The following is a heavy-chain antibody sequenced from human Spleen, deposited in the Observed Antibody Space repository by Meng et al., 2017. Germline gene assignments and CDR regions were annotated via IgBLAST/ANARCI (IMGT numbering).Heavy chain of an antibody. CDR3: ARVEVGITSGDY. V-gene: IGHV1-18*01. D-gene: IGHD1-26*01. J-gene: IGHJ4*02. CDR1: GYTFTMYS. CDR2: INAYNGDT. Sequence: QVQLGQSGAEVNKPGASVKVSCKASGYTFTMYSIHWVRQAPGQGLEWLGWINAYNGDTNYAQTLQGRVTMTTDTSTSTAYMELRSLRSDDTAVYYCARVEVGITSGDYWGQGTLVTVSS.